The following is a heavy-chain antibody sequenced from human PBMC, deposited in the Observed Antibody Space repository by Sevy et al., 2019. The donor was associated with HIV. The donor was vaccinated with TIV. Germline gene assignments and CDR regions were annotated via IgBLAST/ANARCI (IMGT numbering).Heavy chain of an antibody. J-gene: IGHJ4*02. V-gene: IGHV3-21*04. D-gene: IGHD3-22*01. Sequence: GGSLRLSCVASGFSFSTYSMNWVRQAPGKGLEWVSSISSSSSYIDYAYSVKGRFTISRDNSKNTLYLQMNSLRAEDTAVYYCARANYLRGYYDSSASERYFDYWGQGTLVTVSS. CDR2: ISSSSSYI. CDR3: ARANYLRGYYDSSASERYFDY. CDR1: GFSFSTYS.